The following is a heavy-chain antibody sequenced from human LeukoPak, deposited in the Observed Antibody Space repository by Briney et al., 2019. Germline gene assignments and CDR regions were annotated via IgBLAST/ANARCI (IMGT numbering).Heavy chain of an antibody. CDR2: IYTSGST. V-gene: IGHV4-4*07. D-gene: IGHD1-26*01. J-gene: IGHJ4*02. Sequence: SETLSLTCTVSGGSISSDYWSWIRQPDGKGLEWIGRIYTSGSTNYNPSLKSRVTISVDTSKNQFSLKLSSVTAADTAVYYCARDGDSGSYRPGDTNWGQGTLVTVSS. CDR1: GGSISSDY. CDR3: ARDGDSGSYRPGDTN.